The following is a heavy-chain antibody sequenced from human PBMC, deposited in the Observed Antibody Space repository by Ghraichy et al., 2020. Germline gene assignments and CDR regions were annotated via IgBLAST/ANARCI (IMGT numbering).Heavy chain of an antibody. CDR3: AKALRLQAD. D-gene: IGHD4-11*01. J-gene: IGHJ4*02. V-gene: IGHV3-30*02. CDR1: GFTFNKFG. Sequence: GESLNISCEASGFTFNKFGMHWVRQAPGKGLEWVAFIRFDGSNGYYADSVTGRFIVSRDNSKNILYLLMNSLTTEDTAFYYCAKALRLQADWGQGTLVTVSS. CDR2: IRFDGSNG.